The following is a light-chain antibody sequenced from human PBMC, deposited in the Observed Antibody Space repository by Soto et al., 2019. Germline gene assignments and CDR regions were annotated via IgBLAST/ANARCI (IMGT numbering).Light chain of an antibody. CDR1: SSDVGSYNY. CDR2: DVS. CDR3: SSYTSTNIYV. Sequence: SALTQPASVSGSPGQSITISCTGTSSDVGSYNYVSWYQQHPGKAPQVMIYDVSNRPSGVSNRFSGSKSGNTASLTISGLQAEDEADYYCSSYTSTNIYVFGTGTKVTVL. J-gene: IGLJ1*01. V-gene: IGLV2-14*01.